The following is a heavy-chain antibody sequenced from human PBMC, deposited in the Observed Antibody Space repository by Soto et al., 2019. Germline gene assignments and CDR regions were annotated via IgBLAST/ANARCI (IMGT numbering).Heavy chain of an antibody. CDR1: AGSISNYY. CDR3: ARGGRDFGSGPFDF. CDR2: IDSSGNI. Sequence: SETLSLTCTVSAGSISNYYCNWIRQPAGKGLEWIGRIDSSGNINYSPSLNSRVIMSVDTSENQFSLKLSSVTAADTAVYYCARGGRDFGSGPFDFGGQGTPVTVS. V-gene: IGHV4-4*07. J-gene: IGHJ4*02. D-gene: IGHD3-3*01.